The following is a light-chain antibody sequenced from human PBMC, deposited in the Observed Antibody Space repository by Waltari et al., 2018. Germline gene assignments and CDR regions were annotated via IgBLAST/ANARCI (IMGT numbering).Light chain of an antibody. CDR1: QSISNNY. Sequence: EVVLTQSPDTLSLSPGERAKLLCRASQSISNNYLAWYQQKPGQGPRLLIYGASSRATGIPDKFSASGSGTDFTLTISRLEPEDFAVYYCQQYGNSPAYGFGQGTKLEV. J-gene: IGKJ2*03. V-gene: IGKV3-20*01. CDR3: QQYGNSPAYG. CDR2: GAS.